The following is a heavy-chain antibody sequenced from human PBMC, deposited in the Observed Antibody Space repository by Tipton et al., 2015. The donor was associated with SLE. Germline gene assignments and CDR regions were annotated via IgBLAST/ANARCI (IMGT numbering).Heavy chain of an antibody. V-gene: IGHV1-18*03. CDR1: GYTFTSYG. J-gene: IGHJ4*02. D-gene: IGHD5-12*01. CDR2: ISVYNGNK. CDR3: ALRWPSPWTSSF. Sequence: QLVQSGAEVKKPGASVKVSCKASGYTFTSYGISWVRQAPGQGLEWMGWISVYNGNKNYAQKLQGRVTMTTDTSTSTAYMELRSLRSDDMAVYYCALRWPSPWTSSFWGQGTLVPVSS.